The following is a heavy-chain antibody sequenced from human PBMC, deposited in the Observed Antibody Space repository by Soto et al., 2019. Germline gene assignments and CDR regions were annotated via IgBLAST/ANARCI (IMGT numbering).Heavy chain of an antibody. CDR3: ARDALTIRGPSYYYYGMDV. CDR2: TYYRSKWYN. V-gene: IGHV6-1*01. CDR1: GDSVSSNSAA. J-gene: IGHJ6*02. Sequence: PSQTLSLTCAISGDSVSSNSAAWNWIRQSPSRGLEWLGRTYYRSKWYNDYAVSVKSRITINPDTSKNQFSLQLNSVTPEDTAVYYCARDALTIRGPSYYYYGMDVWGQGTTVTVSS.